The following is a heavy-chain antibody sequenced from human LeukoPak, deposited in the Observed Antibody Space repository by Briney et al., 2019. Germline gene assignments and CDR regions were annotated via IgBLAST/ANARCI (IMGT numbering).Heavy chain of an antibody. CDR1: GYTFTGFY. D-gene: IGHD3-3*01. Sequence: ASVKVSCKASGYTFTGFYFHWVRQAPGQGLEWVGCIHPDTGGTNYAQNFQGRVTMTRDTSISTAYMELDRLRSDDTAIYYCAREGVRDNKSFVYWRQGTLVTVSS. V-gene: IGHV1-2*02. CDR2: IHPDTGGT. CDR3: AREGVRDNKSFVY. J-gene: IGHJ4*02.